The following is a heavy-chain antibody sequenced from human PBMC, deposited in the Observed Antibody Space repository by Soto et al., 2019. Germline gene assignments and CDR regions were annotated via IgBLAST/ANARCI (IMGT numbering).Heavy chain of an antibody. J-gene: IGHJ2*01. CDR3: ARDRGAYCGGDCYFYWYLDL. D-gene: IGHD2-21*02. CDR2: VIPIFGTA. CDR1: GSTFSRNA. V-gene: IGHV1-69*13. Sequence: SAVKGSSKASGSTFSRNAISRGRQGPGQGAEWMGGVIPIFGTAKYAQKFPGRGTITPGESPSTAYMEPSSLRSEDTAVYYCARDRGAYCGGDCYFYWYLDLWGRGTLVTVPQ.